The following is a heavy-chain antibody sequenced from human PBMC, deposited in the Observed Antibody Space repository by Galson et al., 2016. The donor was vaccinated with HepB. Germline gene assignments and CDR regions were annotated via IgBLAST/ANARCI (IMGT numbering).Heavy chain of an antibody. CDR3: ARGGPYCSGNSYYFFGC. V-gene: IGHV1-69*13. CDR1: GGTFSSYG. D-gene: IGHD2-15*01. CDR2: IIPISGAR. J-gene: IGHJ5*01. Sequence: SVKVSCKASGGTFSSYGINWVRQAPGQGLEWMGGIIPISGARNYAQKYQDRVTLTADESTRTAYMELNSLRSEDTAVYYCARGGPYCSGNSYYFFGCWGQGTLVTASS.